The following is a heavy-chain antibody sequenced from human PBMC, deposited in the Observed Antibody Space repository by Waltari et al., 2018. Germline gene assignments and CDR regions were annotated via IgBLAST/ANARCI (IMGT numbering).Heavy chain of an antibody. D-gene: IGHD2-15*01. CDR3: ARHGCSGGSCYFIDAFDI. J-gene: IGHJ3*02. V-gene: IGHV4-38-2*01. CDR2: IYHSGST. Sequence: QVQLQESGPGLVKPSETLSLTCAVSGYSISSGYYWGWIRQPPGQGLEWIGSIYHSGSTYYNPSLKSRVTISVDTSKNQFSLKLSSVTAADTAVYYCARHGCSGGSCYFIDAFDIWGQGTMVTVSS. CDR1: GYSISSGYY.